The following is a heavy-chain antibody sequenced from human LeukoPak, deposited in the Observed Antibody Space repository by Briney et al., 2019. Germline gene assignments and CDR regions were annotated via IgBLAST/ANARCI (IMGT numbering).Heavy chain of an antibody. CDR1: GFTFSSYS. V-gene: IGHV3-21*01. D-gene: IGHD4-17*01. Sequence: GGSLRLSCAASGFTFSSYSMNWVRQAPGEGLEWVSSISSSSSYIYYADSVKGRFTISRDNAKNSLYLQMNSLRAEDTAVYYCARDSPMTTVTTGAFDIWGQGTMVTVSS. CDR2: ISSSSSYI. J-gene: IGHJ3*02. CDR3: ARDSPMTTVTTGAFDI.